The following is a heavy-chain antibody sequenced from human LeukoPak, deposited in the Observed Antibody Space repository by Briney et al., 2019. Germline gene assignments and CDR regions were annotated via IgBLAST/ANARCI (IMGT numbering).Heavy chain of an antibody. J-gene: IGHJ3*02. D-gene: IGHD5-18*01. Sequence: GRPLRLFCSACGFTFSSYAMHWLRQAPGKGLEGVAVISYDGSNKYYADSVKGRFNISRENSKNTLYLQMNSLRAEDTAVYYCARDSARYSYGYPGSAFDIWGQGTMVTVSS. CDR1: GFTFSSYA. V-gene: IGHV3-30-3*01. CDR2: ISYDGSNK. CDR3: ARDSARYSYGYPGSAFDI.